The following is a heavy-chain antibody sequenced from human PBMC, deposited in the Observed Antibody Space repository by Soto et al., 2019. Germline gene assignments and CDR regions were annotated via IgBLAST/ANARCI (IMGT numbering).Heavy chain of an antibody. CDR1: GYTFTAHY. CDR3: ARAAYCGSGCYYYADP. J-gene: IGHJ5*02. D-gene: IGHD2-21*02. Sequence: ASVKVSCKASGYTFTAHYMWWVRQAPGQGLEWMGYINPNTGVTSFAQNFRGRVTVTSDRSINTAHMELSSLRSDDTAMYYCARAAYCGSGCYYYADPWGQGIMVTVSS. V-gene: IGHV1-2*02. CDR2: INPNTGVT.